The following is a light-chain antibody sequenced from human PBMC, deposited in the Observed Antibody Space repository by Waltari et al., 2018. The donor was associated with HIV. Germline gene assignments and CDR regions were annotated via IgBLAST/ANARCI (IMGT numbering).Light chain of an antibody. J-gene: IGKJ4*01. CDR3: QQYYTIEST. Sequence: DIVMTQSPDSLPVSLGERATMNCRSSRTVYFNSNNQNYLAWYQQKLGQSPKVLIYWASTRASGVPGRFSGSGSGTDFNLTISSLQADDVAVYYCQQYYTIESTFGGGTKVEIK. CDR2: WAS. CDR1: RTVYFNSNNQNY. V-gene: IGKV4-1*01.